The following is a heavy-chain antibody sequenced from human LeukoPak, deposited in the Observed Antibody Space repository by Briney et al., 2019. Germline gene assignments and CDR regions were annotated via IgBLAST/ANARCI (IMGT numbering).Heavy chain of an antibody. CDR1: GFTFRSYE. J-gene: IGHJ6*03. CDR3: ARVLPAPVDYYYMDV. D-gene: IGHD2-2*01. Sequence: GGSLRLSCAASGFTFRSYEMNWVRQAPGKGLEWVSYIDSGRRSSTNYADSVKGRFTISRDSAKNSLYLQMNSPTAEDTAVYYCARVLPAPVDYYYMDVWGKGTTVAVSS. V-gene: IGHV3-48*03. CDR2: IDSGRRSST.